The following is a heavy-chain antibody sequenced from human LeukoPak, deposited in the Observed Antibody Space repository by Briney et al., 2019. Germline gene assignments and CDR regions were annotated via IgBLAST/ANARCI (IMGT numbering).Heavy chain of an antibody. CDR3: ARLTHTGFGKMEDRWLQSKRAYYFDY. CDR1: GGSFSGYY. CDR2: INHSGST. D-gene: IGHD5-24*01. J-gene: IGHJ4*02. Sequence: PSETLSLTCAVYGGSFSGYYWSWIRQPPGKGLEWIGEINHSGSTNYNPSLKSRVTISVDTSKNQFSLKLSSVTAADTAVYYCARLTHTGFGKMEDRWLQSKRAYYFDYWGQGTLVTVSS. V-gene: IGHV4-34*01.